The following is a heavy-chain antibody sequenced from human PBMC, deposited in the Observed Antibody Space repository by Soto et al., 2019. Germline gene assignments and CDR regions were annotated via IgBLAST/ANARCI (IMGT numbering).Heavy chain of an antibody. V-gene: IGHV1-2*04. Sequence: GASVKVSCKASGYTFTGYYMHWVRQAPGQGLEWMGWINPNSGGTNYAQKFQGWVTMTRDTSISTAYMELSRLRSDDTAVYYCARDVNCSGGSCYDYWGQGTLVTVSS. CDR2: INPNSGGT. D-gene: IGHD2-15*01. CDR3: ARDVNCSGGSCYDY. J-gene: IGHJ4*02. CDR1: GYTFTGYY.